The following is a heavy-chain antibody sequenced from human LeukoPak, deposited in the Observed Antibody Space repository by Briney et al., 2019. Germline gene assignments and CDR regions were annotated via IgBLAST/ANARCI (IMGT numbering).Heavy chain of an antibody. CDR2: IYYSGST. Sequence: SETLSLTCTVSGGSISSSSYYWDWIRQPPGKGLEWIGYIYYSGSTNYNPSLKSRVTISVDTSKNQFSLKLSSVTAADTAVYYCARYGLGGRGYDSSGNWFDPWGQGTPVTVSS. V-gene: IGHV4-61*05. D-gene: IGHD3-22*01. CDR3: ARYGLGGRGYDSSGNWFDP. J-gene: IGHJ5*02. CDR1: GGSISSSSYY.